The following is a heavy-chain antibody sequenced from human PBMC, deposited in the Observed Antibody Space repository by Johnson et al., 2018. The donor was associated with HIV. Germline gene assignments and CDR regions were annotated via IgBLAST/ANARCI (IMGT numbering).Heavy chain of an antibody. CDR1: GFTFSSYG. V-gene: IGHV3-30*18. D-gene: IGHD5-12*01. CDR2: ISYDGSNK. CDR3: AKDQHGPLVATVMRDDAFDI. Sequence: VQLVESGGGVVQPGRSLRLSCAVSGFTFSSYGMHWVRRAPGKGLEWVAVISYDGSNKYYADSVKGRFTVSRDNSQNAVYLQMNSLGAGDTAVYYCAKDQHGPLVATVMRDDAFDIWGQGTMVTVSS. J-gene: IGHJ3*02.